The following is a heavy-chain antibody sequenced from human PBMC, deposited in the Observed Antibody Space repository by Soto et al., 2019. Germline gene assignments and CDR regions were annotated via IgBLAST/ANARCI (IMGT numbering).Heavy chain of an antibody. CDR2: IKSKTDGGTT. V-gene: IGHV3-15*01. CDR1: GFTFSNAW. J-gene: IGHJ6*03. D-gene: IGHD3-16*01. Sequence: GGSLRLSCAASGFTFSNAWMSWVRQAPGKGLEWVGRIKSKTDGGTTDYAAPVKGRFTISRDDSKNTLYLQMNSLKTEDTAVYYCTTAIYVLYYYMDVWGKGTTVTVSS. CDR3: TTAIYVLYYYMDV.